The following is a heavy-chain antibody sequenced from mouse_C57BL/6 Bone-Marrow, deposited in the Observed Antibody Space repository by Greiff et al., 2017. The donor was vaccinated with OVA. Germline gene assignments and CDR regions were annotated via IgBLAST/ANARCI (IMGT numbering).Heavy chain of an antibody. CDR2: IYPRSGNT. J-gene: IGHJ3*01. Sequence: QVQLKQSGAELARPGASVKLSCKASGYTFTSYGISWVKQRTGQGLEWIGEIYPRSGNTYYNEKFKGKATLTADKSSSTAYMELRSLTSEDSAVYFCARRRDGSSYWFAYWGQGTLVTVSA. CDR3: ARRRDGSSYWFAY. CDR1: GYTFTSYG. D-gene: IGHD1-1*01. V-gene: IGHV1-81*01.